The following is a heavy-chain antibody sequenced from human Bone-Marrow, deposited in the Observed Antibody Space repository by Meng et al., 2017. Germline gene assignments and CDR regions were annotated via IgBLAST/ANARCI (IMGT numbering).Heavy chain of an antibody. J-gene: IGHJ4*02. CDR1: GYTFTTYY. CDR3: ARVESSGCSPGY. Sequence: QVPQVQLGHEGKELGAPVKVSCKASGYTFTTYYIHWGRQAPGQGLEWMGIINAIGGSTSYAQKFQGRVTMTRDTSTSTVYMELRSLRSEDTAVYVCARVESSGCSPGYWGQGTLVTVFS. CDR2: INAIGGST. V-gene: IGHV1-46*01. D-gene: IGHD6-19*01.